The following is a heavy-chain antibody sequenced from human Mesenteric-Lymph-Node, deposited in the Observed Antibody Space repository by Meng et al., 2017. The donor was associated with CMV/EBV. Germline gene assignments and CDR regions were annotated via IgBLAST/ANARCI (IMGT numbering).Heavy chain of an antibody. CDR3: AKAPGYYPHYSDY. Sequence: GGSLRLSCAASGFTFSSYAMSWVRQAPGKGLEWVSAISGSGGSTYYADSVKGRFTISRDNSKNTLYLQMNSLRGEDTAVYYCAKAPGYYPHYSDYWGQGTLVTVSS. V-gene: IGHV3-23*01. CDR2: ISGSGGST. CDR1: GFTFSSYA. J-gene: IGHJ4*02. D-gene: IGHD3-22*01.